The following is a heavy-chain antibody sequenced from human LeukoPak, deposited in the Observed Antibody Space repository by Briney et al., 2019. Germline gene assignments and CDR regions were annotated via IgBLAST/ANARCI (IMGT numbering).Heavy chain of an antibody. CDR1: GFTFSSSW. J-gene: IGHJ4*02. V-gene: IGHV3-7*03. CDR2: IKQDGSEK. CDR3: ARDNPPDY. Sequence: GGSLRLSCVASGFTFSSSWMSWVRQAQGQGLEWVANIKQDGSEKSYVESVRGRFTISRDNAKNSLYLQLNSLRAEDTALYYCARDNPPDYWGQGTLVTVSS.